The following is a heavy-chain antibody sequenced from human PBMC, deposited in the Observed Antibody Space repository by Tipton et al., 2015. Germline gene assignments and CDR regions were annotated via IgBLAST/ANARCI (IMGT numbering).Heavy chain of an antibody. V-gene: IGHV4-38-2*01. Sequence: TLSLTCAVSAYSISSDYYWGWIRQPPGKGLEWIGSISHSGNTYYNPSLKSRVTMSRDTSKNQFSLKLTSVTASDTAVYYCARARGRHGGLFDSWGQGILVTASS. CDR1: AYSISSDYY. J-gene: IGHJ4*02. D-gene: IGHD4-23*01. CDR2: ISHSGNT. CDR3: ARARGRHGGLFDS.